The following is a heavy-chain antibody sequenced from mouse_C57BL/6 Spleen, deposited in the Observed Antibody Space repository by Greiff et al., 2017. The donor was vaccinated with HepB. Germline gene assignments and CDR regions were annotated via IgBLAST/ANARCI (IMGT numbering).Heavy chain of an antibody. V-gene: IGHV1-66*01. CDR3: ARGNWDDYAMDY. CDR1: GYSFTSYY. CDR2: IYPGSGNT. Sequence: QVQLQQSGPELVKPGASVKISCKASGYSFTSYYIHWVKQRPGQGLEWIGWIYPGSGNTKYNEKFKGKATLTADTSSSTAYMQLSSLTSEDSAVYYCARGNWDDYAMDYWGQGTSVTDSS. J-gene: IGHJ4*01. D-gene: IGHD4-1*01.